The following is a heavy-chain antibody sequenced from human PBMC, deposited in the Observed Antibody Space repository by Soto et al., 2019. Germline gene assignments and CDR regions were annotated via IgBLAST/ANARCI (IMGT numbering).Heavy chain of an antibody. Sequence: HPGGSLRLSCAASGFTFNTYAMSWVRQAPGKGLEWVSLISGSGSSTYYADSVKGRFTISRDNSKNTLYLQMNSLRAEDTAVYYCAKEGPMVRGVFIRKDFDYWGQGALVTVSS. CDR1: GFTFNTYA. D-gene: IGHD3-10*01. CDR2: ISGSGSST. V-gene: IGHV3-23*01. CDR3: AKEGPMVRGVFIRKDFDY. J-gene: IGHJ4*02.